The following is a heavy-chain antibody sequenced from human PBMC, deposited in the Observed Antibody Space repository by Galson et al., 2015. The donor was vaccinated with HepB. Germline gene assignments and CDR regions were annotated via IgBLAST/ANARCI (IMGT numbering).Heavy chain of an antibody. V-gene: IGHV3-48*02. CDR2: ISSSSRTI. CDR1: GFTFGNYN. J-gene: IGHJ4*02. Sequence: SLRLSCAASGFTFGNYNMDWVRQAPGKGLEWVSYISSSSRTIYYADSVKGRFTISRDNAKNSLYLQMNSLRDEDTAVYYCARSKWIEAAECSHWGQGTLVTVSS. D-gene: IGHD6-13*01. CDR3: ARSKWIEAAECSH.